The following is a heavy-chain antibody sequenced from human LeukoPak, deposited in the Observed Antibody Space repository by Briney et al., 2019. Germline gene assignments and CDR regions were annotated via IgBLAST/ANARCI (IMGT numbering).Heavy chain of an antibody. D-gene: IGHD3-3*01. V-gene: IGHV4-4*07. Sequence: SETLSLTCTVSGGSISSYYWSWIRQPAGKGLEWIGRIYTSGSTNYNPSLKSRVTMSVDTSKNQFSLKLSSVTAADTAVYYCARDRNTGYDFWSGYPHDAFDIWGQGTMVTVSS. CDR2: IYTSGST. J-gene: IGHJ3*02. CDR3: ARDRNTGYDFWSGYPHDAFDI. CDR1: GGSISSYY.